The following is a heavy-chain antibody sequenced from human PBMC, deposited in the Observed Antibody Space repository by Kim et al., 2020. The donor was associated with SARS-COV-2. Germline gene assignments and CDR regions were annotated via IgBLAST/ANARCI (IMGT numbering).Heavy chain of an antibody. D-gene: IGHD3-3*01. V-gene: IGHV3-33*01. CDR1: GFTFSSYG. J-gene: IGHJ6*02. CDR2: IWYDGSNK. CDR3: ARDRSGGLIWYGMDV. Sequence: GGSLRLSCAASGFTFSSYGMHWVRQAPGKGLEWVAVIWYDGSNKYYADSVKGRFTISRDNSKNTLYLQMNSLRAEDTAVYYCARDRSGGLIWYGMDVWGQGTTVTVSS.